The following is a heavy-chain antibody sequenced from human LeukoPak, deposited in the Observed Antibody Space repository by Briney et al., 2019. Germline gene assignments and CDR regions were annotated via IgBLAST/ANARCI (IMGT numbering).Heavy chain of an antibody. CDR1: GFTVSNNY. J-gene: IGHJ4*02. CDR2: IYRVGST. V-gene: IGHV3-66*01. D-gene: IGHD2-2*01. Sequence: GGSLRLSCAASGFTVSNNYMSWVRQAPGKGLEWVSVIYRVGSTYYADSVKGRFTISRDNSKNTLHLQMSSLRAEDTAVYYCVKGYRSSISCSLIDYGGQGTLVTVSS. CDR3: VKGYRSSISCSLIDY.